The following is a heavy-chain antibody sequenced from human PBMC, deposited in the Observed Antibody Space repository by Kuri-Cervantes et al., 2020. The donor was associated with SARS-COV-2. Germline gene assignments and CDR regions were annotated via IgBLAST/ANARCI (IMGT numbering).Heavy chain of an antibody. CDR2: INPNSGGT. CDR1: GYTFTGYY. V-gene: IGHV1-2*02. J-gene: IGHJ4*02. Sequence: ASVKVSCKASGYTFTGYYMHWVRQAPGQGLEWMGWINPNSGGTNYAQKFQGRVTMTRDTSISTAYMELSSLRSEDTAVYYCAKDPKLWPQAYFDYWGQGTLVTVSS. CDR3: AKDPKLWPQAYFDY. D-gene: IGHD5-18*01.